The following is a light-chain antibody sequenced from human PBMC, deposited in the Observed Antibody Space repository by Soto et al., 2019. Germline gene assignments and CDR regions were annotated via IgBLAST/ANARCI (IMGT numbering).Light chain of an antibody. Sequence: QSALTQPASVSGSPGQSIAISCAGSDSDIGAYDYVSWYQQHPGKGPKLLIYDVSNRPSGISDRFSGSKSGNTASLTISGLQPEDEADYYCSSYTSATSLEVFGGGTKVTVL. CDR1: DSDIGAYDY. CDR2: DVS. CDR3: SSYTSATSLEV. J-gene: IGLJ2*01. V-gene: IGLV2-14*03.